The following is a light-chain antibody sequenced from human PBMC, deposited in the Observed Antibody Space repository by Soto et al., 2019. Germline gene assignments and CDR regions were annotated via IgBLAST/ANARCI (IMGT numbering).Light chain of an antibody. CDR3: QQYNNWPPWT. V-gene: IGKV1-5*01. J-gene: IGKJ1*01. CDR1: QTIFNW. Sequence: IQITQSPSTLSASVGDRVTITCRASQTIFNWLAWYQRKPGRAPNLLIYDASSLQSGVPSTFSGSGSGTEFTLTISSLQSDDFAVYYCQQYNNWPPWTFGRGTKVDIK. CDR2: DAS.